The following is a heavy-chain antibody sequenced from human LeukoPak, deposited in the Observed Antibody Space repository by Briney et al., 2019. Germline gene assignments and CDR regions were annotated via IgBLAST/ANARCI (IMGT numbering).Heavy chain of an antibody. D-gene: IGHD5-18*01. J-gene: IGHJ4*02. V-gene: IGHV3-23*01. CDR3: AKAAGRGYNYGDYFDY. CDR2: ISGSGGST. CDR1: GFTFSSHA. Sequence: GGSLRLSCAASGFTFSSHAMSWDRQAPGKGLEWVSAISGSGGSTYYADSVKGRFTISRDNSKNTLYLQMNSLRAEDTAVYYCAKAAGRGYNYGDYFDYWGQGTLVTVSS.